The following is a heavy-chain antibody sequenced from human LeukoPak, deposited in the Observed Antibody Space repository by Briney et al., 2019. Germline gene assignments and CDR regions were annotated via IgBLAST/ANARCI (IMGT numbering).Heavy chain of an antibody. V-gene: IGHV3-74*01. CDR1: GFTFNTYW. Sequence: GGSLRLSCAASGFTFNTYWMHWVRQAPGKGLVWVSRINADGSSTRYADSVKGRFTISRDNAKNTLYLQMNSLRAEDAAVYYCARGVNGDSRFDPWGQGTLVTVSS. CDR3: ARGVNGDSRFDP. J-gene: IGHJ5*02. CDR2: INADGSST. D-gene: IGHD4-17*01.